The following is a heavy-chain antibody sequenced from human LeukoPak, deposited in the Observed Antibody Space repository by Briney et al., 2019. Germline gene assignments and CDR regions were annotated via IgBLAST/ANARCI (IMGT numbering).Heavy chain of an antibody. CDR1: GFTFSSYA. J-gene: IGHJ4*02. CDR3: AKASLGKWEFLPDY. CDR2: ISGSGGST. V-gene: IGHV3-23*01. D-gene: IGHD1-26*01. Sequence: GGSLRLSCAASGFTFSSYAMSWVRQAPGKGLEWVSAISGSGGSTYYADSVRGRFTISRDNSKNTLYLQMNSLRAEDTAVYYCAKASLGKWEFLPDYWGQGTQVTVSS.